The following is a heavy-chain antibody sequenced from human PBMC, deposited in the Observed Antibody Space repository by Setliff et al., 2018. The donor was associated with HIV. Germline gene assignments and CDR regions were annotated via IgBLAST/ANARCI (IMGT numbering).Heavy chain of an antibody. CDR3: ARVRLYNTALDY. CDR1: GFTFNNYG. V-gene: IGHV3-30*03. D-gene: IGHD3-3*01. J-gene: IGHJ4*02. Sequence: GGSLRLSCAASGFTFNNYGMHWVRQAPGKGLEWVAVVSYDSTYIYYADSMKGRFTISRDNAKNSLYLQMNSLRPEDTAVYYCARVRLYNTALDYWGQGTLVTVSS. CDR2: VSYDSTYI.